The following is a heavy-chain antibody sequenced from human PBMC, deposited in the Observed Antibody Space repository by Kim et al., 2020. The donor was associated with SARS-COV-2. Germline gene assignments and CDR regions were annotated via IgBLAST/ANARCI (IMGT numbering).Heavy chain of an antibody. Sequence: SETLSLTCTVSGGSISSSPYYWGWIRQPPGKGLEWIGSIYYSGITYSNPSLKGRVIMSVDTSKNQFSLKLSSVTAADTAGYSCGRHYRTRGAGDGLDVWGQGTTVTVSS. CDR3: GRHYRTRGAGDGLDV. CDR1: GGSISSSPYY. J-gene: IGHJ6*02. D-gene: IGHD3-10*01. V-gene: IGHV4-39*01. CDR2: IYYSGIT.